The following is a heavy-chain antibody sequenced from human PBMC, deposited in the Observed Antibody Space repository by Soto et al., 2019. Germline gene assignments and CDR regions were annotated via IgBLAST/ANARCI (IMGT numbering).Heavy chain of an antibody. CDR2: ISWNSGSI. D-gene: IGHD5-12*01. V-gene: IGHV3-9*01. J-gene: IGHJ6*02. CDR3: AKDQGVARSLVRYYYYGMDV. CDR1: GFTFDDYA. Sequence: EVQLVESGGGLVQPGRSLRLSCAASGFTFDDYAMHWVRQAPGKGLEWVSGISWNSGSIGYADSVKGRFTISRDNAKNSLYLKMNSLRAEDTALYYCAKDQGVARSLVRYYYYGMDVWGQGTTVTVSS.